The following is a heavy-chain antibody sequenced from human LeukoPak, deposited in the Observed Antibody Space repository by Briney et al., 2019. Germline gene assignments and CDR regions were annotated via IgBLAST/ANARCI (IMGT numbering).Heavy chain of an antibody. Sequence: GASVKVSCKDSVYTFTGYYMHWVRQAPGQGLEWMGWINPNSGGTNYAQKFQGRVTMTRDTSISTAYMELSRLRSDDTAVYYCARVWVRGVTIDYWGQGTLVTVSS. D-gene: IGHD3-10*01. CDR2: INPNSGGT. CDR3: ARVWVRGVTIDY. CDR1: VYTFTGYY. V-gene: IGHV1-2*02. J-gene: IGHJ4*02.